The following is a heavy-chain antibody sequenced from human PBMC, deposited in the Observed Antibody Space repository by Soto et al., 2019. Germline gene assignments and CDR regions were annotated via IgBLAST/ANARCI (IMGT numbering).Heavy chain of an antibody. CDR2: VSYDGSNK. CDR1: GFNFSTYG. D-gene: IGHD3-3*01. J-gene: IGHJ5*02. V-gene: IGHV3-30*03. Sequence: PGGSLRLSCAASGFNFSTYGVHWVRQAPGKGLEWVASVSYDGSNKHYADSVKGRFTISRDNSKNTLYLQMNSLRAEDTAVYYCARSSYYDFWSGYYIGEENWFDPWGQGTLVTVSS. CDR3: ARSSYYDFWSGYYIGEENWFDP.